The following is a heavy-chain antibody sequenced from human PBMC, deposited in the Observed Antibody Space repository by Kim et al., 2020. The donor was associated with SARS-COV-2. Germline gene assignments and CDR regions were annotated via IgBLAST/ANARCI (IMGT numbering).Heavy chain of an antibody. CDR3: ARDATYYYDSSGYYYY. CDR2: IYYSGST. D-gene: IGHD3-22*01. Sequence: SETLSLTCTVSGGSISSSSYYWGWIRQPPGKGLEWIGSIYYSGSTYYNPSLKSRVTISVDTSKNQFSLKLSSVTAADTAVYYCARDATYYYDSSGYYYY. V-gene: IGHV4-39*07. J-gene: IGHJ6*01. CDR1: GGSISSSSYY.